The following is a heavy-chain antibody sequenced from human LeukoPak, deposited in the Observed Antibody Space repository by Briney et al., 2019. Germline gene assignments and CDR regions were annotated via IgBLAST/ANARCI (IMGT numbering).Heavy chain of an antibody. CDR3: AKAPYYVGATPYYYDY. CDR1: GFTFDDYA. J-gene: IGHJ4*02. Sequence: PGGSLRLSCAASGFTFDDYAMHWVRQAPGKGLEWVSGISWNSGSIGYADSVKGRFTISRDNAKNSLYLQMNSLRAEDTALYYCAKAPYYVGATPYYYDYWGQRTLVTVSS. D-gene: IGHD1-26*01. V-gene: IGHV3-9*01. CDR2: ISWNSGSI.